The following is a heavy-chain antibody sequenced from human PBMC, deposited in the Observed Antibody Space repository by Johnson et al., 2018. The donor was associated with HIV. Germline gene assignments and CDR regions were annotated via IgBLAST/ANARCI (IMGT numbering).Heavy chain of an antibody. Sequence: VQLVESGGGLVQPGGSLRLSCAASGFTFSDAWMSWVRQAPGKGLECVSGIYSGGSTYYADSVKGRFTISRDHSKNTLYLQMNSLRAEDTAVYYCTTGTTVPTWDWGQGTMVTVSS. CDR1: GFTFSDAW. D-gene: IGHD4-17*01. V-gene: IGHV3-66*01. CDR3: TTGTTVPTWD. CDR2: IYSGGST. J-gene: IGHJ3*01.